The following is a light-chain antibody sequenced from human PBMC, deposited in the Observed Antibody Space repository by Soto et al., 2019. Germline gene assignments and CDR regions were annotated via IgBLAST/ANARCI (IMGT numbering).Light chain of an antibody. Sequence: QSALTQPASVSGSPVQSITISCTGSSSDVGDYDFVAWYQQSPGEAPKVMIYDVTSRPSGVSNRFSGSKSGNTASLTISGLQAEDEADYYCSSKTSTDTLVFGTGTRSPS. J-gene: IGLJ1*01. CDR2: DVT. V-gene: IGLV2-14*01. CDR3: SSKTSTDTLV. CDR1: SSDVGDYDF.